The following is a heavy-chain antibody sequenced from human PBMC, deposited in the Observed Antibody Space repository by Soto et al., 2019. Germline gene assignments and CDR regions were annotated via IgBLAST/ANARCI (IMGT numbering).Heavy chain of an antibody. CDR3: ARSRISIFGILIIGYSLDP. CDR1: GGSISSGDYY. CDR2: IYYSGSS. Sequence: PSETLSLTCTVSGGSISSGDYYWSWIRQPPGKGLEWIGYIYYSGSSYYNPSLKSRVSISIDTSKNQFSLKLSSVTAADTAVYYCARSRISIFGILIIGYSLDPWGQGSLVTVYS. D-gene: IGHD3-3*01. V-gene: IGHV4-30-4*01. J-gene: IGHJ5*02.